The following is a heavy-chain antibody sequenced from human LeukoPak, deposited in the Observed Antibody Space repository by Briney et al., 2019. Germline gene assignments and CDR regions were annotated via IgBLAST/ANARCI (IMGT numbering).Heavy chain of an antibody. Sequence: GGSLRLSCAASGFTFSSYAMSWDRQAPGKGLEWVSAISDSGGSTYYADSVKGRFTISRDNSKNTLYLQMNSLRAEDTAVYYCAKNLACTSCYELGAFDIWGQGTMVTVSS. V-gene: IGHV3-23*01. D-gene: IGHD2-2*01. CDR1: GFTFSSYA. CDR3: AKNLACTSCYELGAFDI. CDR2: ISDSGGST. J-gene: IGHJ3*02.